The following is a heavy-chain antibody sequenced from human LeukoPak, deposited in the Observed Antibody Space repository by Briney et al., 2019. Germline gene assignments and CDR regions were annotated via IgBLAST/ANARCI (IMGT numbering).Heavy chain of an antibody. J-gene: IGHJ6*02. CDR1: GFTFSSYS. CDR3: ASSLSYYGMDV. CDR2: ISSSSSYI. Sequence: GGSLRLSCAASGFTFSSYSMNWVRQAPGKGLEWVSSISSSSSYIYYADSVKGRFTISRDNAKISLYLQMNSLRAEDTAVYYCASSLSYYGMDVWGQGTTVTVSS. V-gene: IGHV3-21*01.